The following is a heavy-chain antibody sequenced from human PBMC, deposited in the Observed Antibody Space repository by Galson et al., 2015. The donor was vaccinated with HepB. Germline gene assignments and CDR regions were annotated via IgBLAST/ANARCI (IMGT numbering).Heavy chain of an antibody. CDR1: GLTFRGSA. V-gene: IGHV3-73*01. D-gene: IGHD4-17*01. Sequence: SLRLSCAASGLTFRGSAFHWVRQASGKVLDWVGRIRSKANNYATAYGATVKGRFTITRDDSKNTAYLQMNSLKTEDTAVYYCATSTVTQQDYYYYYAMDVWGQGTTVTVSS. CDR3: ATSTVTQQDYYYYYAMDV. CDR2: IRSKANNYAT. J-gene: IGHJ6*02.